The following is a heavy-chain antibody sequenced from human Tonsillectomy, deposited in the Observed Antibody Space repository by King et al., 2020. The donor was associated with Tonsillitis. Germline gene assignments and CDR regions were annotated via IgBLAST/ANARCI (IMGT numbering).Heavy chain of an antibody. J-gene: IGHJ4*02. V-gene: IGHV3-23*04. D-gene: IGHD6-19*01. CDR1: GFTFSSYA. Sequence: VQLVESGGGLVQPGGSLRLSCAASGFTFSSYAMSWVRQAPGKGLEWVSALSGSGGSTYYADSVKGRFTISRDNSKNTLYLQMNSLRAEDTAVYYCANQQWLSQYFDYWGQGTLVTVSS. CDR2: LSGSGGST. CDR3: ANQQWLSQYFDY.